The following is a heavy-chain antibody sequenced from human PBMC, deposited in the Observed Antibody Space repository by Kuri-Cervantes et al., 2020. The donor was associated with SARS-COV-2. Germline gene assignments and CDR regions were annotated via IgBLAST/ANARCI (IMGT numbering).Heavy chain of an antibody. Sequence: GESLKISCAPSGLTFSGFWMSWVRQAPGKGLEWVANINQDGSEKYYVGSVKGRFTISRDNAKNSLYLQMNSLRAEDTAVYYCARDGWGSTSHNWFDPWGQGTLVTVSS. D-gene: IGHD2-2*01. CDR2: INQDGSEK. V-gene: IGHV3-7*04. CDR3: ARDGWGSTSHNWFDP. CDR1: GLTFSGFW. J-gene: IGHJ5*02.